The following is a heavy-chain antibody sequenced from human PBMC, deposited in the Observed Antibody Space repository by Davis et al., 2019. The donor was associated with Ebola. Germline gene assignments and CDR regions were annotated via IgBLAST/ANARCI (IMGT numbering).Heavy chain of an antibody. V-gene: IGHV4-39*01. CDR2: IHYNGRS. J-gene: IGHJ4*02. CDR3: ARPGGRGLTFDN. CDR1: GASLSSNYY. Sequence: GSLRLSCTVSGASLSSNYYWGWVRQSPGMGLEWIGSIHYNGRSDYNPSLKNRVSISVDTSKNQFTLNLSSVTAADTALYYCARPGGRGLTFDNWGQGTLITVSS. D-gene: IGHD3-10*01.